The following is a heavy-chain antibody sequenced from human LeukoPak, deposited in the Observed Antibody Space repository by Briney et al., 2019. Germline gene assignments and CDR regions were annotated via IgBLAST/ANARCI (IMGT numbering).Heavy chain of an antibody. V-gene: IGHV1-2*02. CDR2: INPKGGDT. D-gene: IGHD3-10*01. J-gene: IGHJ6*03. CDR1: GYTFTDYY. Sequence: GASVTVSCKASGYTFTDYYMHWVRQAPGQGLEWMGWINPKGGDTDYAQRFQGRVTMTWDTTISTAFMDLSRLTSDDTAVYYCARDRGRISDYYVSGRSLHYSMDVWGKGTRVPVS. CDR3: ARDRGRISDYYVSGRSLHYSMDV.